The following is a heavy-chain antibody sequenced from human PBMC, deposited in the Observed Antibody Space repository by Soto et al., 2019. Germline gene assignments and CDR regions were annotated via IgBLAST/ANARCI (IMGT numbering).Heavy chain of an antibody. CDR3: AKDQAGSATVTYN. D-gene: IGHD4-4*01. CDR1: GFTFSSYG. J-gene: IGHJ4*02. V-gene: IGHV3-30*18. Sequence: GGSLRLSCAASGFTFSSYGMHWVRQAPGKGLEWVAVISYDGSNKYYADSVKGRFTISRDNSKNTLYLQMNSLRAEDTAVYYCAKDQAGSATVTYNWGQGTLVSVYS. CDR2: ISYDGSNK.